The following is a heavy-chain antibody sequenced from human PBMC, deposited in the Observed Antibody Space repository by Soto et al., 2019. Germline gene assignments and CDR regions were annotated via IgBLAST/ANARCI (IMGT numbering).Heavy chain of an antibody. Sequence: SETLSLTCAVYGGSFSGYYWSWIRQPPGKGLEWIGEINHSGSTNYNPSLKSRVTISVDTSKNQFSLKLSSVTAADTAVYYCARETKDPAMVTLWGQGTLVTVSS. D-gene: IGHD5-18*01. CDR1: GGSFSGYY. CDR2: INHSGST. V-gene: IGHV4-34*01. J-gene: IGHJ4*02. CDR3: ARETKDPAMVTL.